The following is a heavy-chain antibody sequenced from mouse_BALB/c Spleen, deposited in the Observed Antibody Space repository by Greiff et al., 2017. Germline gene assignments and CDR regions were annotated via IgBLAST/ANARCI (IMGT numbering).Heavy chain of an antibody. J-gene: IGHJ4*01. CDR3: ATAYYRYDVYAMDY. CDR2: IWAGGST. CDR1: GFSLTSYG. V-gene: IGHV2-9*02. Sequence: VQLQQSGPGLVAPSQSLSITCTVSGFSLTSYGVHWVRQPPGKGLEWLGVIWAGGSTNYNSALMSSLRISKDNSKSQVFLKMNSLQTDDTAMYYCATAYYRYDVYAMDYWGQGTSVAVSS. D-gene: IGHD2-14*01.